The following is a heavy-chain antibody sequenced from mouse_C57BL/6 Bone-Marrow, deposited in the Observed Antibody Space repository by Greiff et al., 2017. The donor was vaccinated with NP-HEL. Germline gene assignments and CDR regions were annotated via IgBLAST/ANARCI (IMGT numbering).Heavy chain of an antibody. D-gene: IGHD1-1*01. Sequence: EVKLMESGGGLVKPGGSLKLSCAASGFTFSSYTMSWVRQTPEKRLEWVATISGGGGNTYYPDSVKGRFTISRYNAKNTLYLQMSSLRSEDTALYYCARRDTGDYWGQGTTLTVSS. CDR2: ISGGGGNT. CDR3: ARRDTGDY. V-gene: IGHV5-9*01. CDR1: GFTFSSYT. J-gene: IGHJ2*01.